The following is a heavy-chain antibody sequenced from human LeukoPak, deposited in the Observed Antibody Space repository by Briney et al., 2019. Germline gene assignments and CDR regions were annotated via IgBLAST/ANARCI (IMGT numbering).Heavy chain of an antibody. V-gene: IGHV1-58*02. J-gene: IGHJ4*02. CDR3: AAGWVCSGGSCYYYFDY. Sequence: SVKVSCKASGFTFTSSAMQWVRQARGQRLEWIGWIVVGSGNTNYAQKFQERVTITRDMSTSTAYIELSSLRSEDTAVYYCAAGWVCSGGSCYYYFDYWGQGTLVTVSS. D-gene: IGHD2-15*01. CDR1: GFTFTSSA. CDR2: IVVGSGNT.